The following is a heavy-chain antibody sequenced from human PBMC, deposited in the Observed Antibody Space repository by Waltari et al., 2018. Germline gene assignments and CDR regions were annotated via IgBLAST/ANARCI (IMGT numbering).Heavy chain of an antibody. D-gene: IGHD6-19*01. V-gene: IGHV3-7*01. Sequence: EVQLVESGGGLVQPGGSLRLSCAASGFTFSSYWMSWVRQAPGKGLEWVANIKEDGNEKYYVDSVKGRFTISRDNAENSLYLQMNNLRAEDTAVYYCARALGIAVAGRFQDWGQGTLVTVSS. CDR2: IKEDGNEK. J-gene: IGHJ1*01. CDR3: ARALGIAVAGRFQD. CDR1: GFTFSSYW.